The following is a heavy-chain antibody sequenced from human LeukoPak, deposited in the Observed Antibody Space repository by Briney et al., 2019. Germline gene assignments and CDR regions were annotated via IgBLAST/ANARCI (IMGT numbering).Heavy chain of an antibody. V-gene: IGHV3-33*01. CDR1: GFTFSSYG. Sequence: GGSLRLSCAASGFTFSSYGMHWVRQAPGKGLEWVAVIWHDGSNKYYAASVKGRFTTSRDNSKNTLYLQMNSLRAEDTAVYYCARALPIDYWGQGTLVTVSP. CDR3: ARALPIDY. J-gene: IGHJ4*02. CDR2: IWHDGSNK.